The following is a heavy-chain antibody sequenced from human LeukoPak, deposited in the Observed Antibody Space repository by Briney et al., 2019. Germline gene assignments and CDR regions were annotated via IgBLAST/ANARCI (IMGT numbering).Heavy chain of an antibody. CDR1: GFTFSSYG. CDR2: ISYDGRNK. D-gene: IGHD5-18*01. J-gene: IGHJ4*02. V-gene: IGHV3-30*18. CDR3: AKDRYSYAYEYFDC. Sequence: GGSLRLSCAASGFTFSSYGMHWVRQAPGKGLEWVAVISYDGRNKYYADSVKGRFTISSVNSKNTLYLQMNSLRAEDTAVYYCAKDRYSYAYEYFDCWGQGTLVTVSS.